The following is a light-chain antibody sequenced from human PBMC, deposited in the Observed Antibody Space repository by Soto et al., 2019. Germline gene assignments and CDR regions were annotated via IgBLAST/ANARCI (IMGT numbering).Light chain of an antibody. CDR1: SSDVGGYNY. Sequence: QSALTQPASVSGSPGQSITISCTGTSSDVGGYNYVSWYQQHPGKAPKLMIYDVSNRPSGVSNRFSGSKSGNTASLTISGLQAEDEADYYCSSHTSSIPGVFGGGTKLTVL. V-gene: IGLV2-14*01. CDR3: SSHTSSIPGV. J-gene: IGLJ2*01. CDR2: DVS.